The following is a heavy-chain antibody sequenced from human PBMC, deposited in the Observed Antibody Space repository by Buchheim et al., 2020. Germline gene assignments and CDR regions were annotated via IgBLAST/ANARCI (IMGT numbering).Heavy chain of an antibody. CDR1: GFTFSSYS. D-gene: IGHD1-1*01. CDR2: IRGSSSTI. J-gene: IGHJ4*02. V-gene: IGHV3-48*01. CDR3: ARETLERNFDY. Sequence: EVQLEESGGGLVQPGGSLRLSCAASGFTFSSYSMNWVRQAPGKGLEWVSYIRGSSSTIFYADSVKGRFTISRDNAKNSLYLQMNSLRAKDTAVYYCARETLERNFDYWGQGTL.